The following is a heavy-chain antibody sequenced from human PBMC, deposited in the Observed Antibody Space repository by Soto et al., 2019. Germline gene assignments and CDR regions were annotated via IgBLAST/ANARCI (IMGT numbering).Heavy chain of an antibody. Sequence: GGSLRLSCAASGFTFSSYSMNWVRQAPGKGLEWVSYISSSSSTIYYADSVKGRFTISRDNAKNSLYLQMNSLRAEDTAVYYCAREKDTQLWPPFGPFDYWGQGTLVTVSS. D-gene: IGHD5-18*01. CDR3: AREKDTQLWPPFGPFDY. V-gene: IGHV3-48*01. CDR2: ISSSSSTI. CDR1: GFTFSSYS. J-gene: IGHJ4*02.